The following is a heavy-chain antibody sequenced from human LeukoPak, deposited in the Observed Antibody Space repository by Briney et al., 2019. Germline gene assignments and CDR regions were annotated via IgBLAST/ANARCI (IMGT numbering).Heavy chain of an antibody. Sequence: GASVKVSCKASGYTFTSYDINWVRQATGQGLEWMGWMNPNSGNTGYAQKFQGRVTMTRNTSISTAYMELSSLRSEDTAVYYCARGGWFQWGYYYYGMDVWGQGTTVTVSS. V-gene: IGHV1-8*01. CDR3: ARGGWFQWGYYYYGMDV. CDR1: GYTFTSYD. D-gene: IGHD2-15*01. CDR2: MNPNSGNT. J-gene: IGHJ6*02.